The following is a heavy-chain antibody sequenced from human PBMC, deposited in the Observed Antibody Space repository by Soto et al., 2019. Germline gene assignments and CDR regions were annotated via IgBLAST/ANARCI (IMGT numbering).Heavy chain of an antibody. CDR2: IIPIFGTA. D-gene: IGHD6-19*01. CDR1: GGTFSSYG. CDR3: ARDLIAVAGGY. V-gene: IGHV1-69*13. Sequence: VASVKVSCKASGGTFSSYGISWVRQAPGQGLEWMGGIIPIFGTANYAQKFQGRVTITADESTSTAYMELSSLRSEDTAVYYCARDLIAVAGGYWGQGTLVTVSS. J-gene: IGHJ4*02.